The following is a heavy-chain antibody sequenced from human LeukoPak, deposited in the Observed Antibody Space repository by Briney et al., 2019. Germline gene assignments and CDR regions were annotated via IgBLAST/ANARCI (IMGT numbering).Heavy chain of an antibody. CDR2: IRYDGSNK. J-gene: IGHJ4*02. CDR3: ATRSLRFLESSDY. D-gene: IGHD3-3*01. V-gene: IGHV3-30*02. CDR1: GFTFSSYG. Sequence: GGSLRLSCAASGFTFSSYGMHWVRQAPGKGLEWVAFIRYDGSNKYYADSVKGRFTISRDNSKNTLYLQMNSLRAEDTAVYYCATRSLRFLESSDYWGQGTLVTVSS.